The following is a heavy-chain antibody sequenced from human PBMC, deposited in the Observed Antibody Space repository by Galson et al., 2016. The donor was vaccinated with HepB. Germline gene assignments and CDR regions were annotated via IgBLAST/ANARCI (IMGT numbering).Heavy chain of an antibody. D-gene: IGHD6-19*01. CDR1: GFTFSSYS. CDR2: ISSNSNYI. CDR3: ARPGGLVAVAGTGDDY. Sequence: SLRLSCAASGFTFSSYSMSWVRQAPGKGLEWVSSISSNSNYIHYAGSVRGRFTISRDNAKNSLFLQMDSLRAEDTAVYYCARPGGLVAVAGTGDDYWGQGTLVTVSS. J-gene: IGHJ4*02. V-gene: IGHV3-21*01.